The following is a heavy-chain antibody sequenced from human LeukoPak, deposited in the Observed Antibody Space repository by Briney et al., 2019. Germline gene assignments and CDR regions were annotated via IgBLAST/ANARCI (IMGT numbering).Heavy chain of an antibody. J-gene: IGHJ4*02. CDR2: IRYYGRNK. CDR3: AKDPCSGGSCYGPIYYFDY. D-gene: IGHD2-15*01. V-gene: IGHV3-30*02. CDR1: GFTFSDYG. Sequence: GGSLRLSCAASGFTFSDYGMHWVRQAPGKGLEWVAFIRYYGRNKYYADSVKGRFTISRDNSKNTLYLQMNSLRAEDTAVYYCAKDPCSGGSCYGPIYYFDYWGQGTLVTVSS.